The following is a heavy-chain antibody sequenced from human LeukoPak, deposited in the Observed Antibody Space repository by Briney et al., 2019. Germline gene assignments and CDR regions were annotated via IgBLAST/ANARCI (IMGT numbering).Heavy chain of an antibody. V-gene: IGHV1-2*02. CDR1: GYTFTDYY. D-gene: IGHD5-18*01. CDR3: ARDGDAVMVDFDY. CDR2: IYPNSGAT. Sequence: GASVKVSCKTSGYTFTDYYFYWLRQAPGQGLEWMAWIYPNSGATRYAQKFQGRITVTRDTSISTAYMELRTLTPDDTAVYYCARDGDAVMVDFDYWGQGTLVTVPS. J-gene: IGHJ4*02.